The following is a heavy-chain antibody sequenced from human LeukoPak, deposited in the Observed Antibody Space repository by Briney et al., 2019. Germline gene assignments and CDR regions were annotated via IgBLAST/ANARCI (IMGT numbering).Heavy chain of an antibody. Sequence: GASVKVSCKASGYTFTSYGISWVRQAPGQGLEWMGWISAYNGNTNYAQKLQGRVTMTTDTSTSTAYMELRSLRSDDTAVYYCARDSTSSTYYDFWSGYYNPSYYYYMDVWGKGTTVTVSS. CDR1: GYTFTSYG. CDR3: ARDSTSSTYYDFWSGYYNPSYYYYMDV. CDR2: ISAYNGNT. V-gene: IGHV1-18*01. J-gene: IGHJ6*03. D-gene: IGHD3-3*01.